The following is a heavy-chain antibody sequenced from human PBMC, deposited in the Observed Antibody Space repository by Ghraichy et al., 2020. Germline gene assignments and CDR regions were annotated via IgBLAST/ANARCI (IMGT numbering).Heavy chain of an antibody. V-gene: IGHV3-30*18. CDR2: ISYDGSNK. J-gene: IGHJ6*02. Sequence: GGSLRLSCAASGFTFSSYGMHWVRQAPGKGLEWVAVISYDGSNKYYADSVKGRFTISRDNSKNTLYLQMNSLRAEDTAVYYCAKEVEYCGGDCDYYYYYGMDVWGQGTTVTVSS. CDR1: GFTFSSYG. CDR3: AKEVEYCGGDCDYYYYYGMDV. D-gene: IGHD2-21*02.